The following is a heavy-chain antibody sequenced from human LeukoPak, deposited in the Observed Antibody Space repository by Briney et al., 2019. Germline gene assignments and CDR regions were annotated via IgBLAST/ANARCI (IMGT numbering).Heavy chain of an antibody. CDR3: AREMAAAGLFDP. Sequence: SETLSLTCTVSGGPISSYYWSWIRQPPGKGLEWIGYIYYSGSTNYNPSLKSRVTISVDTSKNQFSLKLSSVTAADTAVYYCAREMAAAGLFDPWGQGTLVTVSS. CDR2: IYYSGST. J-gene: IGHJ5*02. D-gene: IGHD6-13*01. V-gene: IGHV4-59*01. CDR1: GGPISSYY.